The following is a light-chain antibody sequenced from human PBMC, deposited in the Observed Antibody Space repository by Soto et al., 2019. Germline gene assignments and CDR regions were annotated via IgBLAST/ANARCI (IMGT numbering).Light chain of an antibody. CDR2: DVS. CDR3: SSKRGSTGV. CDR1: SIDVCGYDY. Sequence: QSALTQPASVSGSPGQTITISCTGTSIDVCGYDYVSWHQQHPGKAPKLMICDVSKRPSGVSNRFSGSKSGNTASLTISGLQAEDEADYYCSSKRGSTGVFGTGTKVTVL. V-gene: IGLV2-14*01. J-gene: IGLJ1*01.